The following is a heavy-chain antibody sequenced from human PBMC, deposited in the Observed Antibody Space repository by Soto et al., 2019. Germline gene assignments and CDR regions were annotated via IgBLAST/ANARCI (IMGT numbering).Heavy chain of an antibody. V-gene: IGHV3-21*06. CDR2: ISSRSTFI. CDR3: ARDPPLSMIVVVGVDDF. CDR1: GFTLTNEN. J-gene: IGHJ4*02. Sequence: EVQLVESGGGLVKPGGSLRLSCTVLGFTLTNENMNWVRQAPGKGLEWVSSISSRSTFINYADSVKGRFTISRDNGNGLMYLQMYSLRAEDTAVYYCARDPPLSMIVVVGVDDFWGQGTLGAVSS. D-gene: IGHD3-22*01.